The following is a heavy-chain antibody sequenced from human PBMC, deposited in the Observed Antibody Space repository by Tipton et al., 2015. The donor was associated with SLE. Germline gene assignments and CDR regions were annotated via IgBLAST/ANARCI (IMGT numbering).Heavy chain of an antibody. CDR3: AKDFPLEGATVPGALLDS. CDR2: ISDSGVST. Sequence: SLRLSCAASGFTFSNYAMSWVRQAPGKGLEWVSAISDSGVSTYYADSVKGRFTISRDDSKNTLYLQMSILRAEDTAVYYCAKDFPLEGATVPGALLDSWGQGILVTVSS. D-gene: IGHD2-2*02. CDR1: GFTFSNYA. J-gene: IGHJ4*02. V-gene: IGHV3-23*01.